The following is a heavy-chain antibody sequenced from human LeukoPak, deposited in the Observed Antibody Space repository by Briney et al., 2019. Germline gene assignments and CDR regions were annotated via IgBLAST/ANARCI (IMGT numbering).Heavy chain of an antibody. D-gene: IGHD2-2*01. Sequence: GGSLRLSCAASGFTFSNYNMNWVRQAPGKGLEWVSSISSSSSYIYYADSVKGRFTISRDNAKNSLYVQMNSLRAEDTAVYYCARGGVVVPAAEDAFDIWGQGTMVTVSS. CDR3: ARGGVVVPAAEDAFDI. CDR2: ISSSSSYI. CDR1: GFTFSNYN. V-gene: IGHV3-21*01. J-gene: IGHJ3*02.